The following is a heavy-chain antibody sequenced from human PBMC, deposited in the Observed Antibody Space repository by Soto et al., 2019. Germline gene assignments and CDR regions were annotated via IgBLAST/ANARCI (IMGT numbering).Heavy chain of an antibody. D-gene: IGHD1-1*01. J-gene: IGHJ4*02. CDR3: AKVGDVYNSFFDF. CDR2: ISYDGNKI. CDR1: GFTVTNYG. V-gene: IGHV3-30*18. Sequence: SLRLSCAASGFTVTNYGMHWVRQAPGQGLEWVAVISYDGNKIYYVDSVKGRFTISRDISKNTLYLQMNSLRAEDTGVYYCAKVGDVYNSFFDFWGQGVLVTVSS.